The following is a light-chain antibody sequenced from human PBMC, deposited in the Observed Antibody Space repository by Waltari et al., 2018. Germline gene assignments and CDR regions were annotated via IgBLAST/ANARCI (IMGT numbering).Light chain of an antibody. CDR1: SSNIGANS. V-gene: IGLV1-47*01. Sequence: QSVLTQPPSASGTPGLIVSISCSGSSSNIGANSVYWYQQLPGAAPTLLIYKDVQRPAGVPDRCAGSKSGTSASLAISGLRSADEADYYCAAWDDSLSGRVFGGGTKLTVL. CDR2: KDV. CDR3: AAWDDSLSGRV. J-gene: IGLJ3*02.